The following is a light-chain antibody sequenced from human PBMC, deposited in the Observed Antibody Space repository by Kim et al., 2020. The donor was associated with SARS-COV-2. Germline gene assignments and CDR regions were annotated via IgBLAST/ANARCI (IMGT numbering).Light chain of an antibody. CDR3: PQSYSTPPYT. J-gene: IGKJ2*01. Sequence: ASVRDRVTITCRASQSISSYFNGHQQKPGKAPQLLIYAESSLQSGVPSRFSGSGFGADFTLSISSLQPEDFATYYCPQSYSTPPYTFGQGTKLEI. CDR2: AES. CDR1: QSISSY. V-gene: IGKV1-39*01.